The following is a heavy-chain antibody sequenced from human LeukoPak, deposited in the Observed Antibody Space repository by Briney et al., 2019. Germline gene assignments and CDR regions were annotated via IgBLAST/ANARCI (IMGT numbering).Heavy chain of an antibody. Sequence: SETLSLTCTVSGGSITTYYCNRIRQPPGKRLEWIGSIYYSGSSYSNPTLKSRLTISVDTSKNQISLNLTSVTAADAAVYYCAADLSGYLSFDSWGQGTLVTVSS. CDR3: AADLSGYLSFDS. CDR1: GGSITTYY. D-gene: IGHD3-22*01. J-gene: IGHJ4*02. CDR2: IYYSGSS. V-gene: IGHV4-59*04.